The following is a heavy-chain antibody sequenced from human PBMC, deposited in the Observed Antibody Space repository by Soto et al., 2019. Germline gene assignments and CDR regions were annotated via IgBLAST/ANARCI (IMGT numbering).Heavy chain of an antibody. V-gene: IGHV3-30-3*01. CDR2: ISYDGSNK. CDR3: ARDPEVEMATIFPDY. CDR1: GFTFSSYA. J-gene: IGHJ4*02. Sequence: GGSLRLSCAASGFTFSSYAMHWVRQAPGKGLEWVAVISYDGSNKYYADSVKGRFTISRDNSKNTLYLQMNSLRAEDTAVYYCARDPEVEMATIFPDYWGQGTLVTVSS. D-gene: IGHD5-12*01.